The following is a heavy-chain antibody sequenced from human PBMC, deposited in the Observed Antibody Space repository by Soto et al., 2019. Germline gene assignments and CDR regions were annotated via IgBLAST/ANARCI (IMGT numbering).Heavy chain of an antibody. CDR2: IYYNGST. D-gene: IGHD5-12*01. CDR3: AREGNLGRWLQPLDF. J-gene: IGHJ4*02. Sequence: SETLSLTCTVSGGSISSSSYYWGWIRQPPGKGLEWIGSIYYNGSTYYNPSLKSRVTMSVDTSKNQFSLKLISVTAADTAKYFCAREGNLGRWLQPLDFWGQGTLVTVSS. V-gene: IGHV4-39*07. CDR1: GGSISSSSYY.